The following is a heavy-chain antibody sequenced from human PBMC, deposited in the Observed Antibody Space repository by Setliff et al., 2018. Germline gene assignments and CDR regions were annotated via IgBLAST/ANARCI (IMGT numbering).Heavy chain of an antibody. D-gene: IGHD3-16*01. CDR3: AKQGDLAFDY. CDR2: IDPKSGRT. CDR1: GYPFVGYF. Sequence: GASVKVSCKTSGYPFVGYFIYWMRRAPGQGLEWVGWIDPKSGRTKYAVKFQGRVTMTRDTSSSTIYMEVNSLTSDDTAVYFCAKQGDLAFDYWGQGTQVTVSS. J-gene: IGHJ4*02. V-gene: IGHV1-2*02.